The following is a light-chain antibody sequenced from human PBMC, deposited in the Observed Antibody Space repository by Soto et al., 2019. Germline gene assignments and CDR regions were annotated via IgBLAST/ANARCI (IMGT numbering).Light chain of an antibody. CDR3: QQRSNWPRKT. CDR2: DAS. J-gene: IGKJ3*01. CDR1: QSVSSY. V-gene: IGKV3-11*01. Sequence: EIVLTQSPATLSLSPGERATLSCRASQSVSSYLAWYQQKPGQAPRLLIYDASNRATGIPARFSGSGSGTDFTLTISSLEPEGFAVYYCQQRSNWPRKTFGPGTKVDIK.